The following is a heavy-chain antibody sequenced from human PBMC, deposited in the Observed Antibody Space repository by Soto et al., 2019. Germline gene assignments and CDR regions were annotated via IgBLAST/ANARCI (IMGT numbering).Heavy chain of an antibody. V-gene: IGHV4-4*02. CDR3: ARDTGWGLGY. CDR1: GDSINSNYC. Sequence: QVQLQESGPGLVRPSGTLSLTCAVSGDSINSNYCWTWVRQPPGKGLEWIAEIYYSGGTSYNPSLKSRGTISMAQSKNQFPPDLTSVTAADTAMYYCARDTGWGLGYWGQGTLVTVSS. J-gene: IGHJ4*02. CDR2: IYYSGGT. D-gene: IGHD6-19*01.